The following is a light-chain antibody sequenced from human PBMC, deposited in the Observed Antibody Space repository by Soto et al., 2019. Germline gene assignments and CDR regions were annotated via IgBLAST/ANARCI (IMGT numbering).Light chain of an antibody. Sequence: IRVTQAPSTLPTSMKYLVAITFRANQSISTWLAWYQQKPGKAPNLLIYKASRLETGVQSRFSGSGSGTEFTLTISVLQPDDFATYYCQQYNRDHTHNFGGGGKVDI. CDR2: KAS. V-gene: IGKV1-5*03. CDR1: QSISTW. CDR3: QQYNRDHTHN. J-gene: IGKJ4*01.